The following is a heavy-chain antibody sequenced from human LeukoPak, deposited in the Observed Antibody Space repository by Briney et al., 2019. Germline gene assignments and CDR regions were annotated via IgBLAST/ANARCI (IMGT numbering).Heavy chain of an antibody. D-gene: IGHD6-13*01. J-gene: IGHJ4*02. CDR2: IRSKANSYAT. CDR1: GFTFSGSA. CDR3: SRVFIAAAPFDY. Sequence: QTGGSLRLSCAASGFTFSGSAMHWVRQASGKGLEWVCRIRSKANSYATAYAASVKGRFTISRDDSKNTAYLQMNSLKTEDTAVYYCSRVFIAAAPFDYWGQGTLVTVSS. V-gene: IGHV3-73*01.